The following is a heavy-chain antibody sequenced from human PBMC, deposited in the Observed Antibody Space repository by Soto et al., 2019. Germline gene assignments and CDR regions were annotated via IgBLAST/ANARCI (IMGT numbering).Heavy chain of an antibody. Sequence: VQLVESGGGLVEPGGSLRLSGASSGFNFRDYYMTWIRQAPGKGLEWVSYITNRGSYIYYADSVKGRFTISRDNAMNSLYLQMNSLRAEDTAVYYCARVKRYHDSPAAFDIWGQGTLVTVSS. V-gene: IGHV3-11*04. CDR2: ITNRGSYI. CDR3: ARVKRYHDSPAAFDI. D-gene: IGHD3-22*01. CDR1: GFNFRDYY. J-gene: IGHJ3*02.